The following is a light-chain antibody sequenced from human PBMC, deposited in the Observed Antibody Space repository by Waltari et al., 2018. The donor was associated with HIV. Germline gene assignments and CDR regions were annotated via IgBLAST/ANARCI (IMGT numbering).Light chain of an antibody. Sequence: QSALTQPRSVSGSPGQSVTISCTGTSSDVGGYSSVSWYQQHPAKAPKVLIYDVTKRPSGAPDRFSGSKSGNTASLTISGLQAEDEADYYCCSYAGSYKYILGSGTKVTVL. J-gene: IGLJ1*01. CDR1: SSDVGGYSS. V-gene: IGLV2-11*01. CDR3: CSYAGSYKYI. CDR2: DVT.